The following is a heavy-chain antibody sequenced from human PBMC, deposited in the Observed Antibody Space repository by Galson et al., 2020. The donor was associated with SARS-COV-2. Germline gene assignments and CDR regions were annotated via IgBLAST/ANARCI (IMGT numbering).Heavy chain of an antibody. Sequence: GESLKISCAASGFTFSSYGLHWVRQAPGKGLEWVAVISYDASNKYFADSVKGRFTISRDNSKNTLYLQMNSLRAEDTAVYYCARAIITLAAAQRGVFDIWGQGTMVTVSS. CDR2: ISYDASNK. CDR1: GFTFSSYG. J-gene: IGHJ3*02. D-gene: IGHD6-13*01. V-gene: IGHV3-30*03. CDR3: ARAIITLAAAQRGVFDI.